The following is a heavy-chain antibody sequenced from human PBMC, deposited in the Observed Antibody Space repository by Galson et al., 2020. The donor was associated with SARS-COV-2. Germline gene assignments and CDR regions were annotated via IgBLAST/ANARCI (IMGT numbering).Heavy chain of an antibody. V-gene: IGHV3-23*01. CDR2: IGLDEKT. CDR3: ATKGFCRGQICHRQFDY. CDR1: EFTFNTYS. Sequence: GESLKISCVVSEFTFNTYSIGWVRQSTGKGLEWVSLIGLDEKTFYADSVKGRFTISRDNSRNTVFLQMNRLRDGDTALYYCATKGFCRGQICHRQFDYWGQGTQVTVSS. J-gene: IGHJ4*02. D-gene: IGHD2-15*01.